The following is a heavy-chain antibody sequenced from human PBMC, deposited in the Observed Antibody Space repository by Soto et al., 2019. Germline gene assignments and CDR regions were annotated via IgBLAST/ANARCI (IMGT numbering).Heavy chain of an antibody. D-gene: IGHD3-3*01. Sequence: PGGSLRLCCAASGFTCRSYAMALVRHARGKGLEWVSGISESGGSTNYADSVRGRFTISRDNSRNTLDLLMNSLRDEDTAVYYCAKDRATIFGVVWKYGMDVWGQGTTVTVSS. J-gene: IGHJ6*02. CDR3: AKDRATIFGVVWKYGMDV. CDR1: GFTCRSYA. CDR2: ISESGGST. V-gene: IGHV3-23*01.